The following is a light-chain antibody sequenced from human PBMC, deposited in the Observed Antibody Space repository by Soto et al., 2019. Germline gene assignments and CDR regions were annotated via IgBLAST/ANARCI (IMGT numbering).Light chain of an antibody. Sequence: ALTQPASVSGSPGQSITISCTGTSSDVGAYDYVSWYQQHPGEVPKLMIFDVSDRPSGVSNRFSGSKSGNTASLTISGLQAEDEADYYCSSFTTSTSYVFGTGTKLTVL. V-gene: IGLV2-14*03. CDR2: DVS. CDR3: SSFTTSTSYV. J-gene: IGLJ1*01. CDR1: SSDVGAYDY.